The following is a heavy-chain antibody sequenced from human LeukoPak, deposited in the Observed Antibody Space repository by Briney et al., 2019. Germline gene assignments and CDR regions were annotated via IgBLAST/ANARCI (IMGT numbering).Heavy chain of an antibody. CDR3: VRGGWRIIETGGDS. CDR2: IGYDGKKK. J-gene: IGHJ4*02. Sequence: GRSLRLSCVASGFIFANYGIHWVRQAPGKGLEWVTFIGYDGKKKFYADSVKGRFTLSRDNADNSLYLRMNSLRVEDTALYYCVRGGWRIIETGGDSWGQGTLVTVSS. V-gene: IGHV3-33*01. CDR1: GFIFANYG. D-gene: IGHD2-15*01.